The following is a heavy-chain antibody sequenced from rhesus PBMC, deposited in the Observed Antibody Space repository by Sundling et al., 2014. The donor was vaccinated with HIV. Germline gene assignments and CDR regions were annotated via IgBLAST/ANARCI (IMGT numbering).Heavy chain of an antibody. J-gene: IGHJ4*01. CDR1: GYIFINYV. D-gene: IGHD2-8*01. V-gene: IGHV1-70*01. CDR3: AAGFCSGGVCSDLYGQGFDY. Sequence: QEQLVQSGAEVKKPGASVKVSCKASGYIFINYVISWLRQAPGQGFNYGYTRYAQKFQGRVTISADMSTSTVYMELSSLRSEDMAVYYCAAGFCSGGVCSDLYGQGFDYWGQGVLVSVSS. CDR2: YGYT.